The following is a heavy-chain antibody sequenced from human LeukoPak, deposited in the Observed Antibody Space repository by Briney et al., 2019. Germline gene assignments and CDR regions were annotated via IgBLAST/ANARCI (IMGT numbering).Heavy chain of an antibody. CDR1: GYSISSGYY. CDR3: ARDEEGAEWELLVLARGFDP. V-gene: IGHV4-38-2*02. J-gene: IGHJ5*02. Sequence: SETLSLTCTVSGYSISSGYYWGWIRQPPGKGLEWIGSIYHSGSTYYNPSLKSRVTISVDTSKNQFSLKLSSVTAADTAVYYCARDEEGAEWELLVLARGFDPWGQGTLVTVSS. CDR2: IYHSGST. D-gene: IGHD1-26*01.